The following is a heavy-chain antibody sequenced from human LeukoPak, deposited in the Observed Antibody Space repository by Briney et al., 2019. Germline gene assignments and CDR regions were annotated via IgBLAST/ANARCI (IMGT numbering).Heavy chain of an antibody. V-gene: IGHV4-59*01. D-gene: IGHD1-26*01. CDR1: GGSISSYY. J-gene: IGHJ6*03. CDR2: IYYSGST. CDR3: ARDAQPVRATYSYYYYMDF. Sequence: PSETLSLTCTVSGGSISSYYWSWIRQPSGKGLEWIGYIYYSGSTNYNPSLKSRVTISVDTSKNQFSLKLSSVTAADTAVYYCARDAQPVRATYSYYYYMDFWGKGTTLTVSS.